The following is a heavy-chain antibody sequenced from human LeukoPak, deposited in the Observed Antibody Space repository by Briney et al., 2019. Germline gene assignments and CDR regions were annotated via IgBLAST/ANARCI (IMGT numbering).Heavy chain of an antibody. CDR3: ARRSRAYCGGDCNIRVNAFDI. J-gene: IGHJ3*02. Sequence: GGSLRLSCAASGFTFSSYTMNWVRQAPGKGLEWVSSISSSSSYIYYADSLKGRFTISRDNAKNSLYLQMSSLRAEDTAVYYCARRSRAYCGGDCNIRVNAFDIWGQGTIVTVSS. CDR1: GFTFSSYT. V-gene: IGHV3-21*01. CDR2: ISSSSSYI. D-gene: IGHD2-21*02.